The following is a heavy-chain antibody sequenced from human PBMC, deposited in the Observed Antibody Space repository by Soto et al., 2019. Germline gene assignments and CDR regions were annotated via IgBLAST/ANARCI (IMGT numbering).Heavy chain of an antibody. J-gene: IGHJ6*02. CDR1: GGTFSSYT. V-gene: IGHV1-69*08. D-gene: IGHD4-17*01. CDR3: ARDRLLSVLGDYEYYYYGMDV. Sequence: QVQLVQSGAEVKKPGSSVKVSCKASGGTFSSYTISWVRQAPGQGLEWMGRIIPILGIANYAKKFQGRVTITADKSTSTAYMELSSLRSEYTAVYYCARDRLLSVLGDYEYYYYGMDVWGQGTTVTVSS. CDR2: IIPILGIA.